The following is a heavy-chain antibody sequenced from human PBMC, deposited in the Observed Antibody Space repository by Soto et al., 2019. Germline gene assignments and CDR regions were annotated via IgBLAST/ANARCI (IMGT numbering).Heavy chain of an antibody. CDR2: IYTSGST. CDR1: GGSISSYY. J-gene: IGHJ6*02. CDR3: AGDEYSSSRSNYYYYGMDV. D-gene: IGHD6-13*01. V-gene: IGHV4-4*07. Sequence: SETLSLTCTVSGGSISSYYWSWIRQPAGKGLEWIGRIYTSGSTNYNTSLKSRVTMSVDTSKNKFSLKLYSVTAADTAVYYCAGDEYSSSRSNYYYYGMDVWGQGTTVTVSS.